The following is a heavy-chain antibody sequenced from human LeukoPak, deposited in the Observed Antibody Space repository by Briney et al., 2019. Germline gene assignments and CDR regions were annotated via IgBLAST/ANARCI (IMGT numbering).Heavy chain of an antibody. CDR1: GYTFTGYY. J-gene: IGHJ4*02. CDR3: ARGNIVATIPFDY. V-gene: IGHV1-2*06. Sequence: ASVNVSCKASGYTFTGYYMHWVRQAPGQGLEWMGRINPNSGGTNYAQKFQGRVTMTRDTSISTAYMELSRLRSDDTAVYYCARGNIVATIPFDYWGQGTLVTVSS. CDR2: INPNSGGT. D-gene: IGHD5-12*01.